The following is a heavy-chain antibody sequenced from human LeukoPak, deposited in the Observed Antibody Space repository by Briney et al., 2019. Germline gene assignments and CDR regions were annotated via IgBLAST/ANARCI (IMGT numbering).Heavy chain of an antibody. J-gene: IGHJ6*03. CDR2: INHSGST. Sequence: SETLSLTCAVYGGSFSGYYWSWIRQPPGKGLEWIGEINHSGSTNYNPSLKSRVTISVDTSKNQFSLKLSSVTAADTAVYYCARAKWYMVRGSQGYMDVWGKGTTVTIS. CDR1: GGSFSGYY. D-gene: IGHD3-10*01. CDR3: ARAKWYMVRGSQGYMDV. V-gene: IGHV4-34*01.